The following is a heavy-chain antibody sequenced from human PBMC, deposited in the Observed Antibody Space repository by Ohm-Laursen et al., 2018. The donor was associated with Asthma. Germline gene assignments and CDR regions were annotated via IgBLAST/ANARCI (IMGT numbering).Heavy chain of an antibody. D-gene: IGHD3/OR15-3a*01. CDR1: GFTFSSYG. V-gene: IGHV3-33*01. CDR2: IWYDGSNK. J-gene: IGHJ4*02. Sequence: SSLRLSCTAPGFTFSSYGMHWVRQAPGKGLEWVALIWYDGSNKYYADSVKGRFTISRDNSKNTLYLQMNSLRAEDTAVYYCARDSLDYYFDYWGQGTLVTVSS. CDR3: ARDSLDYYFDY.